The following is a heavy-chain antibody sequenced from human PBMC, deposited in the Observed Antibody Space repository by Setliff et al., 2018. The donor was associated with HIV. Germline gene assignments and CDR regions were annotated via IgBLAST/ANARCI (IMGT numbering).Heavy chain of an antibody. CDR2: INHSGST. CDR3: ARRTYYDSAGYWDYWYFDL. Sequence: PSETLSLTCAVSGGSFSIYYWGWIRQPPGKGLEWIGEINHSGSTNYNPSLKSRVTISLDTSKNQFSLNLKSVTAADTAVYYCARRTYYDSAGYWDYWYFDLWGRGTLVTSPQ. D-gene: IGHD3-22*01. J-gene: IGHJ2*01. V-gene: IGHV4-34*01. CDR1: GGSFSIYY.